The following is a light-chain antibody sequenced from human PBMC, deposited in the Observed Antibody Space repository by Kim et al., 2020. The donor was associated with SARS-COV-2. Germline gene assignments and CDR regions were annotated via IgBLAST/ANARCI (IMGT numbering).Light chain of an antibody. V-gene: IGKV1-27*01. J-gene: IGKJ1*01. CDR1: QGISVD. CDR2: AAS. CDR3: QKYYNAPRT. Sequence: DIQMSQSPSSLSASVGDRVTISCRASQGISVDLAWYQQKPGKVPKLLVYAASTLHSGVPSRFSGTGSGTDFTLTISSLQPEDVATYYCQKYYNAPRTFGPGTKVEI.